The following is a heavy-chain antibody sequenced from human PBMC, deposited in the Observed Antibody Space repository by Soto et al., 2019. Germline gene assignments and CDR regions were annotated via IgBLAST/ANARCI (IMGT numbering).Heavy chain of an antibody. CDR3: ALYYDILTGYYPIYGMDV. Sequence: SETLSLTCAVYGGSFSGYYWSWIRQPPGKGLEWIGEINHSGSTNYTPSLKSLVTISVDTSKNQFSLKLSSVTAADTAVYYCALYYDILTGYYPIYGMDVWGQGTTVTVSS. J-gene: IGHJ6*02. V-gene: IGHV4-34*01. CDR1: GGSFSGYY. D-gene: IGHD3-9*01. CDR2: INHSGST.